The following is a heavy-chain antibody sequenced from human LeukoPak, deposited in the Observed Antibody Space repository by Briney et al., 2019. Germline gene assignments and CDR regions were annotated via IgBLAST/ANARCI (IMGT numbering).Heavy chain of an antibody. CDR1: GFTFSTYG. CDR3: ARFPKGDYVPFDY. J-gene: IGHJ4*02. D-gene: IGHD4-17*01. V-gene: IGHV3-30*03. CDR2: ISSDGSNK. Sequence: GGSLRLSCAASGFTFSTYGIHWVRQAPGKGLEWVAVISSDGSNKYYADSVKGRFTISRDNSKNTLYLQMNSLRAEDTAVYYCARFPKGDYVPFDYWGQGTLVTVSS.